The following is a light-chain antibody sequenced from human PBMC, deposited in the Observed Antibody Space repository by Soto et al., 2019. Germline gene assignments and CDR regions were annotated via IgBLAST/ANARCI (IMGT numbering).Light chain of an antibody. V-gene: IGKV1-39*01. CDR1: QSISSY. J-gene: IGKJ5*01. CDR2: AAS. CDR3: QQSYSTPIT. Sequence: DIQMTQSPSSLSASVGDKVAITCRASQSISSYLNWYQQRPGEAPKLLIYAASSLQGGVPSRFSGSGSGTDFTLSISTLQPGDFATYYCQQSYSTPITFGQGTRLEIK.